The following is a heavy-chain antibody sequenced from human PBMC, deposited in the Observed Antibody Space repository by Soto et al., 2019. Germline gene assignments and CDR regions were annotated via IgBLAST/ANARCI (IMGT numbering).Heavy chain of an antibody. J-gene: IGHJ4*02. CDR2: ISSSSSTI. CDR3: AREALAVAGTFTDGEGSFLRPFDY. V-gene: IGHV3-48*02. Sequence: GGSLRLSCAASGFTFSSYSMNWVRQAPGKGLEWVSYISSSSSTIYYADSVKGRFTISRDNAKNSLYLQMNSLRDEDTAVYYCAREALAVAGTFTDGEGSFLRPFDYWGQGTLVTVSS. D-gene: IGHD6-19*01. CDR1: GFTFSSYS.